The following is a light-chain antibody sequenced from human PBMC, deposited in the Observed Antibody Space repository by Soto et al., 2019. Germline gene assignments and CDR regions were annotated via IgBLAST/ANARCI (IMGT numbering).Light chain of an antibody. V-gene: IGKV1-27*01. CDR3: LHYVSAPRRFT. CDR2: GVS. Sequence: DIQMTQSPSSLSASVGDRVTITCRASQGISYYLSWYQKKPGKVPKLLIYGVSTLEAGVPSRFSGSGSGTDFSLTITSLQPEDVATYYCLHYVSAPRRFTFGPGTTVDLK. CDR1: QGISYY. J-gene: IGKJ3*01.